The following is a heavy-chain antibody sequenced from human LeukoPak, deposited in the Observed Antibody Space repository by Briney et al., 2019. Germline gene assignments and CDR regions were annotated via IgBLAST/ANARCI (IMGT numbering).Heavy chain of an antibody. Sequence: QAGGSLRLSCAASGFTFSSYWMSWVRQAPGKGLEWVANINQAGSEKYCVDSVKGRFTISRDNAKNSLYLQMSTLRAEDTAVYYCARDRHWFYGSSGEVPWYFDLWGRGTLVTVSS. V-gene: IGHV3-7*01. CDR1: GFTFSSYW. D-gene: IGHD3-22*01. CDR3: ARDRHWFYGSSGEVPWYFDL. CDR2: INQAGSEK. J-gene: IGHJ2*01.